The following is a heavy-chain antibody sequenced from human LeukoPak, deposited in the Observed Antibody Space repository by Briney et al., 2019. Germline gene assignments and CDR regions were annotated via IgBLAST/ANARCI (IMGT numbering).Heavy chain of an antibody. D-gene: IGHD1-26*01. Sequence: PSETLSLTCTVSGGSISSYYWSWLRQPPGKGLEGIGYIYYSGSTNYNPSLKSRVTISVDTSKNQFSLKLSSVTAADTAVYYCVSGSYVSDAFDIWGQGTMVTVSS. CDR2: IYYSGST. V-gene: IGHV4-59*01. J-gene: IGHJ3*02. CDR3: VSGSYVSDAFDI. CDR1: GGSISSYY.